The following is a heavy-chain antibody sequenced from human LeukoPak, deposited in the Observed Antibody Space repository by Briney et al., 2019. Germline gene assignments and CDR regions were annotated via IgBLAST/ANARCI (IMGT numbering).Heavy chain of an antibody. CDR1: GGSISSYY. V-gene: IGHV4-4*07. Sequence: SETLSLTCTVSGGSISSYYWSWIRQPAGKGLEWIGRIYTSGSTNYNPSLKSRVTMSVDTSKNQFSLKLSSVTAADTAVYYCARATVYGDYVFFDYWGQGTLVTVSS. J-gene: IGHJ4*02. CDR3: ARATVYGDYVFFDY. CDR2: IYTSGST. D-gene: IGHD4-17*01.